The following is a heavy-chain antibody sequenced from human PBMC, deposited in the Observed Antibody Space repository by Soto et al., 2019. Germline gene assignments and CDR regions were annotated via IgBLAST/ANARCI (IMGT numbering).Heavy chain of an antibody. J-gene: IGHJ4*02. CDR2: IIPKLGSA. Sequence: QVQLVQSGAEVKEPGSSVKVSCKASGGGNLRDYRTTWVRRAPGQGLEWMGGIIPKLGSANYAQNFQGRVTGTADESTNTVYMEFRSLRSDDTAVYYGARGGDGNNFGAVYGGQGTPVTVSS. D-gene: IGHD2-21*01. V-gene: IGHV1-69*01. CDR1: GGGNLRDYR. CDR3: ARGGDGNNFGAVY.